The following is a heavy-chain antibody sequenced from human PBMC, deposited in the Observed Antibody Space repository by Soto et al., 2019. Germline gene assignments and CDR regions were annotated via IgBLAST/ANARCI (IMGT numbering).Heavy chain of an antibody. V-gene: IGHV3-33*01. CDR1: GFTFSSYG. CDR2: IWYDGSNK. Sequence: PGGSLRHSCAASGFTFSSYGMHWVRQAPGKGLEWVAVIWYDGSNKYYADSVKGRFTISRDNSKNTLYLQMNSLRAEATAVYYCARGGIAVAASSLGYWGQGTLVTVSS. CDR3: ARGGIAVAASSLGY. D-gene: IGHD6-19*01. J-gene: IGHJ4*02.